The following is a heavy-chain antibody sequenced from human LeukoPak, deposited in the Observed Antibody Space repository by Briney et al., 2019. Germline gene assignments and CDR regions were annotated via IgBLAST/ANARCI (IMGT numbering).Heavy chain of an antibody. D-gene: IGHD5-12*01. V-gene: IGHV1-2*02. CDR2: INPNSGGT. J-gene: IGHJ6*03. Sequence: GASVKVSCKASGYTFTGYYMHWVRQAPGQGLEWMGWINPNSGGTNYAQKFQGRVTMTRDTPISTAYMELTSLRSDDTAVYYCARMATGYRYYYYMDVWGKGTTVTISS. CDR1: GYTFTGYY. CDR3: ARMATGYRYYYYMDV.